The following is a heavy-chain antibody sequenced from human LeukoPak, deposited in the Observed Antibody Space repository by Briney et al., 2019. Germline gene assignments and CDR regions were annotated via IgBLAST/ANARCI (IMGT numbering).Heavy chain of an antibody. D-gene: IGHD2-2*01. CDR3: ARDPRLVVVPYYMDV. V-gene: IGHV4-30-4*08. J-gene: IGHJ6*03. Sequence: SETLSLTCTVSGGSISSGDYYWSWIRQPPGKGLEWIGYIYYSGSTYYNPSLKSRVTISVDTSKNQFSLKLSSVTAADTAVYYCARDPRLVVVPYYMDVWGKGTTVTVSS. CDR2: IYYSGST. CDR1: GGSISSGDYY.